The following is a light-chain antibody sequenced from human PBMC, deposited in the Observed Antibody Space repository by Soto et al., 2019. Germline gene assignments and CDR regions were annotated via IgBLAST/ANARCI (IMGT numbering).Light chain of an antibody. CDR1: SSDVGGYNY. CDR3: SSLTSSSTRGV. CDR2: EVT. J-gene: IGLJ1*01. Sequence: QSELTQPASVSGSPGQSITISCTGSSSDVGGYNYVSWYQHHPGKAPKLIIFEVTNRPSGVSNRFSGSKSGNTASLTISGLQAEDEADYYCSSLTSSSTRGVFGTGTKVTVL. V-gene: IGLV2-14*01.